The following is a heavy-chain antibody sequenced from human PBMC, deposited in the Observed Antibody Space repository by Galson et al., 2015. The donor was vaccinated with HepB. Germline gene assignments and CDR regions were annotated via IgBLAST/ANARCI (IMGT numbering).Heavy chain of an antibody. CDR1: GFTFNIYW. Sequence: SLRLSCAASGFTFNIYWMSWVRQAPGKGLEWVTNIKQRGNEKYFVDSVKGRFTISRDDAKNSLYLQMNGLRAEDTAVYYCARLLGDRYFDYWGQGVLVTVSS. CDR3: ARLLGDRYFDY. D-gene: IGHD2-21*02. J-gene: IGHJ4*02. V-gene: IGHV3-7*01. CDR2: IKQRGNEK.